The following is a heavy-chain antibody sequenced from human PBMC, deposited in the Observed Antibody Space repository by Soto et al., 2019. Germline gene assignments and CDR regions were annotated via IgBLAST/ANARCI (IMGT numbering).Heavy chain of an antibody. CDR3: ARGGPAHPYRYYYYYMDV. D-gene: IGHD2-2*01. CDR2: INHSGST. V-gene: IGHV4-34*01. CDR1: GGSFSGYY. Sequence: PSETLSLTCAVYGGSFSGYYWSWIRQPPGKGLEWIGEINHSGSTNYNPSLKSRVTISVDTSKNQFSLKLSSVTAADTAVYYCARGGPAHPYRYYYYYMDVWGKGTTVTV. J-gene: IGHJ6*03.